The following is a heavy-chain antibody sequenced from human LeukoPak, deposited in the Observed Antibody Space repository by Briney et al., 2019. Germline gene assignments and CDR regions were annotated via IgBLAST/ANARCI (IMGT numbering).Heavy chain of an antibody. CDR2: ISSSGSTI. V-gene: IGHV3-48*04. D-gene: IGHD1-26*01. CDR1: GFTFSSSV. Sequence: PGGSLRLSCAASGFTFSSSVVHWVRQAPGKGLEWVSYISSSGSTIYYADSVKGRFTISRDNAKNSLYLQMNSLRAEDTAVYYCARVKVGTTNRFDYWGQGTLVTVSS. J-gene: IGHJ4*02. CDR3: ARVKVGTTNRFDY.